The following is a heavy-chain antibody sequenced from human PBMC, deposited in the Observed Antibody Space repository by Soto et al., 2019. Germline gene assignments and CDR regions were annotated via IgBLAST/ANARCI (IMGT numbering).Heavy chain of an antibody. D-gene: IGHD1-1*01. Sequence: SETLSLTCAVYGGSFSGYYWSWIRQPPGKGLEWIGRIYATGSTDYNPSLKSRITTSVDMSKKQFSPTLRSVTAADTAMYYCVRDGTKNLRDRFDPWGRGILVTVSS. J-gene: IGHJ5*02. CDR2: IYATGST. CDR3: VRDGTKNLRDRFDP. V-gene: IGHV4-34*10. CDR1: GGSFSGYY.